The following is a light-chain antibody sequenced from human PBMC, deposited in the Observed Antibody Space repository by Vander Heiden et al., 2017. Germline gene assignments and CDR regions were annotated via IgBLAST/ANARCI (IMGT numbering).Light chain of an antibody. CDR2: WAS. Sequence: ILITQSPYSLSEALGERATINCKSSQSVFYSSNNKNYLAWYQQKPGQPPKLLIDWASTRASGVPDRFSGSGSETDFTLTITSLQAEDVAVYYCQQYYSIPPTFGQGTKLEI. CDR3: QQYYSIPPT. CDR1: QSVFYSSNNKNY. J-gene: IGKJ2*01. V-gene: IGKV4-1*01.